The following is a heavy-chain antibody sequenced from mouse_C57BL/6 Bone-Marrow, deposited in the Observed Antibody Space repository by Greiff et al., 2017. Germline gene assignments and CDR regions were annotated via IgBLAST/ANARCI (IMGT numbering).Heavy chain of an antibody. Sequence: VQLQQPGAELVKPGASVKLSCKASGYTFTSYWMHWVKQRPGRGLEWIGRIDPNSGGTKYNEKFKSKATLTVDKPSSTAYMQLSSLTSEDSAVYCGTRVALLLRYAMDYWGQGTSVTVSS. CDR1: GYTFTSYW. J-gene: IGHJ4*01. CDR3: TRVALLLRYAMDY. V-gene: IGHV1-72*01. CDR2: IDPNSGGT. D-gene: IGHD1-1*01.